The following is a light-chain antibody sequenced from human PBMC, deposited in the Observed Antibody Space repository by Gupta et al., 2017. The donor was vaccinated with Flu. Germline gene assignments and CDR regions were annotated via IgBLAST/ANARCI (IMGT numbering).Light chain of an antibody. J-gene: IGLJ1*01. Sequence: NNIGSKSVHWYQQKPGQAPVLVVYDDSDRPSGIPERFSGSNSGNTATLTISRVEAGDEADYYCQVWDSSSDHPVYVFGTGTKVTVL. V-gene: IGLV3-21*02. CDR2: DDS. CDR1: NIGSKS. CDR3: QVWDSSSDHPVYV.